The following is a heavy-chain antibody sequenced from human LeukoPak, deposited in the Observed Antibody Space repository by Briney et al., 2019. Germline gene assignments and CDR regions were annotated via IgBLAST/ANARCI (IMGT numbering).Heavy chain of an antibody. CDR3: AREYDGSYNFDY. V-gene: IGHV1-46*01. CDR1: GYVFTGYQ. D-gene: IGHD1-26*01. J-gene: IGHJ4*02. Sequence: GASVKVSCKASGYVFTGYQVHWVRQAPGQGLEWVGVTFVGGGGAIFAQRFQGRVTMTSDTSATTVYMELSSLRSEDTAVYYCAREYDGSYNFDYWGQGTLVTVSS. CDR2: TFVGGGGA.